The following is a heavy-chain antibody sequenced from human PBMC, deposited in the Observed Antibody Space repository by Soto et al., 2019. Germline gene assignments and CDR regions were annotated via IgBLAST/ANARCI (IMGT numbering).Heavy chain of an antibody. CDR3: ARVVAARPLYFDY. J-gene: IGHJ4*02. CDR2: IYYSGST. Sequence: SETLSLTCTVSGGSISSGDYYWSWIRQPPGKGLEWIGYIYYSGSTYYNPSLKSRVTISVDTSKNQFSLKLSSVTAADTAVYYCARVVAARPLYFDYWGQGTLVTVS. V-gene: IGHV4-30-4*01. CDR1: GGSISSGDYY. D-gene: IGHD6-6*01.